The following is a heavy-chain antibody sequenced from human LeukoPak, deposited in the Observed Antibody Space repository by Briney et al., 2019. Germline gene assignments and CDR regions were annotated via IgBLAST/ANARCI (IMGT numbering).Heavy chain of an antibody. V-gene: IGHV3-23*01. Sequence: PGGYLRFSCATSGFIFNTYGMNWVRQAPGKGLEWVSGISGSGDDTNYADPVKGRFTISRDNSKNTLYLQMNSLRAEDTAVYYCAKARSLYYYDSSGYFLPIYYFDYWGQGTRVTVSS. CDR3: AKARSLYYYDSSGYFLPIYYFDY. D-gene: IGHD3-22*01. J-gene: IGHJ4*02. CDR2: ISGSGDDT. CDR1: GFIFNTYG.